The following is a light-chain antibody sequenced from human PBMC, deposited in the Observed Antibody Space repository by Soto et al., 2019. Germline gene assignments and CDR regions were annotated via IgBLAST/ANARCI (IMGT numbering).Light chain of an antibody. Sequence: QSVLTQAPSASGSPGHSVTISCAGTSNDVGRFNYVSWYQHHPGKAPKLIIYDVTKRPSGVPDRFSGSKSGNTAYLTVSGLQAEDEADYFCSSFVHGTSYVFGTGTKVTVL. CDR1: SNDVGRFNY. J-gene: IGLJ1*01. CDR2: DVT. V-gene: IGLV2-8*01. CDR3: SSFVHGTSYV.